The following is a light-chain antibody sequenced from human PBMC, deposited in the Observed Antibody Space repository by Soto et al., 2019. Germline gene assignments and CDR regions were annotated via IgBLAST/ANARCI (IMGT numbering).Light chain of an antibody. Sequence: DIVMTQSPDSLAVSLGGRATINCKSSQSVLYSSNNKNNLAWYQQKPGQPPKLVIYWASARESGVPDRFSGSGSGTDFTLTISSLQAEDVAVYYCQQYYSAPWTFGQGTKVEFK. CDR1: QSVLYSSNNKNN. CDR2: WAS. J-gene: IGKJ1*01. V-gene: IGKV4-1*01. CDR3: QQYYSAPWT.